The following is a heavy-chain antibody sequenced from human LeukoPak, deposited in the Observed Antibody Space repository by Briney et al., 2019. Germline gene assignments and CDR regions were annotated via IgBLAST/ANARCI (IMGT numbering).Heavy chain of an antibody. CDR3: ARDNGSSGSSFDY. CDR1: GFTFRSYA. V-gene: IGHV3-30-3*01. Sequence: PGGSLRLSCVASGFTFRSYAMHWVRQAPGKGPEWVAVISYDGSNKYYADSVKGRFTISRDNSKNTLYLQMNSLRAEDTAVYYCARDNGSSGSSFDYWGQGTLVTVSS. CDR2: ISYDGSNK. D-gene: IGHD6-6*01. J-gene: IGHJ4*02.